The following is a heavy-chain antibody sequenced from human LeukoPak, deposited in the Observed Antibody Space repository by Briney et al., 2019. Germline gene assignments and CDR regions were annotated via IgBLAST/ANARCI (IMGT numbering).Heavy chain of an antibody. CDR3: ARSVDLVIGFDY. CDR1: GGSFRGYF. J-gene: IGHJ4*02. V-gene: IGHV4-34*01. CDR2: INHSGST. Sequence: PSENLSPTRAVYGGSFRGYFWGWVPQAPGEGVEWIGEINHSGSTNYNPSLKSRVSISLDTSKNQFSLKLSSVTAADTAVYYCARSVDLVIGFDYWGQGTLVTVSS. D-gene: IGHD3-16*02.